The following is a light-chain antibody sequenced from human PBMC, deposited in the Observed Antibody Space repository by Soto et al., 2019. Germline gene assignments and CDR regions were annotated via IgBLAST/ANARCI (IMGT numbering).Light chain of an antibody. Sequence: EIVLTQSPATLSLSPGERATLSCRASQNVANYLDWYQQKPGQAPRLLIYESSNRATGIAARFSGSGSGTDFTLTISSLEPEDFAVYYCHQCSNWPQTFGQGTKVDIK. CDR2: ESS. J-gene: IGKJ1*01. CDR1: QNVANY. CDR3: HQCSNWPQT. V-gene: IGKV3-11*01.